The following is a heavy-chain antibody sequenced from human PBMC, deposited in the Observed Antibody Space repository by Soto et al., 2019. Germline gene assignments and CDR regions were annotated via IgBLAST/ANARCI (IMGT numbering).Heavy chain of an antibody. J-gene: IGHJ3*02. D-gene: IGHD3-22*01. V-gene: IGHV3-66*01. CDR2: IYSGGST. CDR1: GFTVSSNY. CDR3: ARDYDGAGSFDI. Sequence: EVQLVESGGGLVQPGGSLRLSCAASGFTVSSNYMSWVRQAPGKGLEWVSLIYSGGSTYYADSVKGRCTISRDSSKNTLYLQMNSLRAEDTAVYRCARDYDGAGSFDIWGQGTMVTVSS.